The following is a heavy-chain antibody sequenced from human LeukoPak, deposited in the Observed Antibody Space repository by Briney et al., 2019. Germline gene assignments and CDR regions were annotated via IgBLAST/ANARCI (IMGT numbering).Heavy chain of an antibody. D-gene: IGHD5-18*01. J-gene: IGHJ4*02. CDR1: GFTFSTYW. Sequence: GGSLRLSCAASGFTFSTYWMSWVRQAPRKGLEWVANIKQDGSEKCYVDSVKGRFTISRDNAKNSLYLQMNSLRAEDTAVYYCARVEGYSYGYFDYWGQGTLVTVSS. V-gene: IGHV3-7*03. CDR3: ARVEGYSYGYFDY. CDR2: IKQDGSEK.